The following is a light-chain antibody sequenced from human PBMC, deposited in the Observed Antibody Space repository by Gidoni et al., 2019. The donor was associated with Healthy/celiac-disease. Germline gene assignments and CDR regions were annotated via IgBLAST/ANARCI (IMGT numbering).Light chain of an antibody. Sequence: QSVLTQPPSASGTPGQRVTIPCSGSSSNIGSNTVTWDQQLPGTAPKLLIYSNNQRPSGVPDRFSGSKSGTSASLAISGLQSEDEADYYCAAWDDSLNGSYVFGTGTKVTVL. V-gene: IGLV1-44*01. CDR1: SSNIGSNT. J-gene: IGLJ1*01. CDR3: AAWDDSLNGSYV. CDR2: SNN.